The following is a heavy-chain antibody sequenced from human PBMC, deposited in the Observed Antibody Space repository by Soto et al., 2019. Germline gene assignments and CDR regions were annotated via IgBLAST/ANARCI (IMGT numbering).Heavy chain of an antibody. V-gene: IGHV3-30-3*01. Sequence: QVQLVESGGGVVQPGRSLRLSCAASGFTFSSYAMDWVRQAPGKGLEWVAVISYDGSNKYYADSVKDRITISRDNSKNTLYLQVNSLRAEDTAVYYCGRVPSSRGRAHFDYWGQGTLVTVSS. CDR2: ISYDGSNK. J-gene: IGHJ4*02. D-gene: IGHD1-1*01. CDR1: GFTFSSYA. CDR3: GRVPSSRGRAHFDY.